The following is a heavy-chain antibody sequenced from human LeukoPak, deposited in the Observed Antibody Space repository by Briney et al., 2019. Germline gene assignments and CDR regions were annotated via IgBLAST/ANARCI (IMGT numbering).Heavy chain of an antibody. D-gene: IGHD2-8*01. Sequence: GASVKVSCKASGYTFTSYYMHWVRQAPGEGLEWMGIINPTGGSTSYAQKFQGRVIMTRDTSTSTIYMEMSSLRSEDTAVYYCARQRGGQYEDGFDMWGQGTMVTVSS. CDR2: INPTGGST. CDR1: GYTFTSYY. J-gene: IGHJ3*02. CDR3: ARQRGGQYEDGFDM. V-gene: IGHV1-46*01.